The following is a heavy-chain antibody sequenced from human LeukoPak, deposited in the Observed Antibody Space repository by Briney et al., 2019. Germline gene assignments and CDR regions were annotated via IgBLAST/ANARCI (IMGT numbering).Heavy chain of an antibody. J-gene: IGHJ4*02. CDR1: GGSISSYY. CDR3: ARDYYFDY. V-gene: IGHV4-59*01. Sequence: SETLSLTCTVSGGSISSYYWSWIRQPPGKGLEWTGYIYYSGSTNYNPSLKSRVTISVDTSKNQFSLKLSSVTAADTAVYYCARDYYFDYWGQGTLVTVSS. CDR2: IYYSGST.